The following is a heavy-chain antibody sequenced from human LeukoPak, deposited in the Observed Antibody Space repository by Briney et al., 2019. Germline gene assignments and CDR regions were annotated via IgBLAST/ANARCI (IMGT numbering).Heavy chain of an antibody. CDR1: GFTFSSYW. J-gene: IGHJ4*02. V-gene: IGHV3-7*03. CDR2: INQGGSEK. D-gene: IGHD1-26*01. CDR3: AGDVSGGRGATEY. Sequence: GGSLRLSCAASGFTFSSYWMSWLRQAPGKRLEWVGNINQGGSEKNYVDSVKGRFTLSRDNAKNSLDLQMNSLRADDTAVYYCAGDVSGGRGATEYWGQGTLVTVSS.